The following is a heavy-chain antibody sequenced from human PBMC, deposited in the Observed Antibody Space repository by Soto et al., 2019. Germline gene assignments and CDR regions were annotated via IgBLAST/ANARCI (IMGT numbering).Heavy chain of an antibody. D-gene: IGHD2-2*01. Sequence: ASVKVSCKASGGTFSSYTISWVRQAPGQGLEWMGRIIPILGIANYAQKFQGRVTITADRSTSTAYMELSSLRSEDTAVYYCERDGGPIVVVRAARAPGGNWFEPWGEGTMVTVSS. CDR1: GGTFSSYT. J-gene: IGHJ5*02. CDR3: ERDGGPIVVVRAARAPGGNWFEP. CDR2: IIPILGIA. V-gene: IGHV1-69*04.